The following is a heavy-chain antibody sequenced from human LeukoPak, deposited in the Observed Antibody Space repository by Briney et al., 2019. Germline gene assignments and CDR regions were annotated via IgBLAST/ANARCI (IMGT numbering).Heavy chain of an antibody. V-gene: IGHV4-30-4*08. D-gene: IGHD3-22*01. J-gene: IGHJ4*02. CDR1: GGSISSYY. CDR2: IYYSGST. Sequence: SETLSLTCTVSGGSISSYYWSWIRQPPGKGLEWIGYIYYSGSTYYNPSLKSRVTISVDTSKNQFSLKLSSVTAADTAVYYCARDNYYDSSGYRGFDYWGQGTLVTVSS. CDR3: ARDNYYDSSGYRGFDY.